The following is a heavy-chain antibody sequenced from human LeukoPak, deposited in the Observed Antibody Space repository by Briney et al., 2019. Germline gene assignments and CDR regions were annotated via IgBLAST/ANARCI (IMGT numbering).Heavy chain of an antibody. J-gene: IGHJ6*02. V-gene: IGHV3-53*01. CDR3: ARAPYYYYYGMDV. CDR1: GFTVSSNY. CDR2: IYSGGST. Sequence: GGSLRLSCAASGFTVSSNYMSWVRQAPGKGLEWVSVIYSGGSTYYADSVKGRFTISRDNSKNTLYLQMNSLRAEDTAVYYCARAPYYYYYGMDVWGQGPRSPSP.